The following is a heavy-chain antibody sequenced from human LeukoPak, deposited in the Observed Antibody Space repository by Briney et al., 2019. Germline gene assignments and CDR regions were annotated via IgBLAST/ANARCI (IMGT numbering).Heavy chain of an antibody. J-gene: IGHJ6*02. CDR1: GFTFSSYA. D-gene: IGHD3-16*01. CDR2: ISYDGSNK. CDR3: ARGHYATPYGMDV. Sequence: PGGSLRPSCAASGFTFSSYAMHWVRQAPGKGLEWVAVISYDGSNKYYADSVKGRFTISRDNSKNTLYLQMNSLRAEDTAVYYCARGHYATPYGMDVWGQGTTVTVSS. V-gene: IGHV3-30-3*01.